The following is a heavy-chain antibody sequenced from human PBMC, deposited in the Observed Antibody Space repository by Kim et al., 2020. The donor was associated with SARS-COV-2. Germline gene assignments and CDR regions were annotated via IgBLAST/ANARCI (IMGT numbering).Heavy chain of an antibody. CDR1: GYTLTELS. Sequence: ASVKVSCKVSGYTLTELSMHWVRQAPGKGLEWMGGFDPEDGETIYAQKFQGRVTMTEDTSTDIAYMELSSLRSEDTAVYYCATGPAVAGTLVHYYYYYGMDVWGQGTTVTVSS. J-gene: IGHJ6*02. CDR3: ATGPAVAGTLVHYYYYYGMDV. V-gene: IGHV1-24*01. D-gene: IGHD6-19*01. CDR2: FDPEDGET.